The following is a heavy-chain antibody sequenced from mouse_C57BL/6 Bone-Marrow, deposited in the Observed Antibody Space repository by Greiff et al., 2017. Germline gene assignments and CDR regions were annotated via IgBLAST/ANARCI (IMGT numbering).Heavy chain of an antibody. J-gene: IGHJ2*01. CDR2: IDPEIGDT. CDR1: GFNIKDDY. V-gene: IGHV14-4*01. Sequence: EVQLQQPGAELVRPGASVKLSCTASGFNIKDDYIHWVKQRPEQGLEWIGWIDPEIGDTEYASKFKGKATITSDKSSNTAYLQLSSLTSEDTAVYYCSSFDGNYFDCGGQGTPLTVAS. D-gene: IGHD2-3*01. CDR3: SSFDGNYFDC.